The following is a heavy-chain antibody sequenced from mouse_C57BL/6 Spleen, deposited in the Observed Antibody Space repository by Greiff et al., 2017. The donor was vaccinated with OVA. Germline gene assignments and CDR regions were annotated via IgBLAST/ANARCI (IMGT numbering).Heavy chain of an antibody. CDR2: IYPGDGDT. J-gene: IGHJ4*01. D-gene: IGHD1-1*01. CDR1: GYAFSSYW. V-gene: IGHV1-80*01. Sequence: QVQLKQSGAELVKPGASVKISCKASGYAFSSYWMNWVKQRPGKGLEWIGQIYPGDGDTNYNGKFKGKATLTADKSSSTAYMQLSSLTSEDSAVYFCAREYYGSRGANYYGMDYWGQGTSGTVSS. CDR3: AREYYGSRGANYYGMDY.